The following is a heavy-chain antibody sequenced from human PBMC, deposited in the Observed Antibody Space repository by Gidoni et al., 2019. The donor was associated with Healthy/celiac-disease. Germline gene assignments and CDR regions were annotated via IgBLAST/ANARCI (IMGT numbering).Heavy chain of an antibody. CDR2: IYHSGST. CDR1: GGSICSSNW. Sequence: QVQLQESGPGLVKPSGTLSLTCAVSGGSICSSNWRSWVRQPPGKGLEWIGEIYHSGSTNDNPSLKSRVTISVDKSKNQFSLKLSSVTAADTAVYYCARDMVQGASGIKGDYWGQGTLVTVSS. D-gene: IGHD3-10*01. J-gene: IGHJ4*02. CDR3: ARDMVQGASGIKGDY. V-gene: IGHV4-4*02.